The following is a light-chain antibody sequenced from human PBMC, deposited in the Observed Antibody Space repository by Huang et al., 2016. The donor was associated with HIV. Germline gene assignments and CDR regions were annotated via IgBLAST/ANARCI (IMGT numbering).Light chain of an antibody. V-gene: IGKV1-39*01. CDR1: QSISSY. CDR3: QQSHTAPWT. Sequence: DIRMTQSPSSLPASVGDRVTITCRASQSISSYLNWYQQKPGKAPNLLIYGASTLQVGVPSRCSGSGSGTAFTLTINSLRPEDFATYYCQQSHTAPWTFGQGTRV. CDR2: GAS. J-gene: IGKJ1*01.